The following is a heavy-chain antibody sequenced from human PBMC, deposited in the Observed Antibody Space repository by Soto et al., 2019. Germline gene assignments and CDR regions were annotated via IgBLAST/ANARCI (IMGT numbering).Heavy chain of an antibody. Sequence: PGGSLRLSCAASGLTFSSYSMSWVRQAPGKGLEWVSSISDSGGSTHYADSVTGRFTISRDNAKNTLYLQMNSLRAEDSAVYYCAKPQWELLDWGQGTLVTVSS. CDR2: ISDSGGST. J-gene: IGHJ4*02. CDR3: AKPQWELLD. CDR1: GLTFSSYS. D-gene: IGHD1-26*01. V-gene: IGHV3-23*01.